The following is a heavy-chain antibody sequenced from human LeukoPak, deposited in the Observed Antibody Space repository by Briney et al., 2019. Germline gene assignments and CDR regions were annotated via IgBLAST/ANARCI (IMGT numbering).Heavy chain of an antibody. V-gene: IGHV3-21*01. D-gene: IGHD7-27*01. Sequence: GGSLRLSCAASGFTFSSYSMNWVRQAPGKGLEWVSSISSSSSYIYYADSVEGRFTISRDNAKNSLYLQMNSLRAEDTAVYYCARGGPQLGINWGQGTLVTVSS. CDR3: ARGGPQLGIN. CDR1: GFTFSSYS. J-gene: IGHJ4*02. CDR2: ISSSSSYI.